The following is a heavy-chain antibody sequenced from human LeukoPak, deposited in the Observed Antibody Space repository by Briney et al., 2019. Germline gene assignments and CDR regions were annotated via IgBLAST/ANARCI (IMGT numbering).Heavy chain of an antibody. CDR3: ARDDTNGIGY. D-gene: IGHD2-2*01. Sequence: GGSLRLSCAASGFTFSYYWMLWLRQTPGKGLVSVARIGSDGGSTRCADSVKGRFTISRDNAKNTLYLQLNSLSADDTGIYYCARDDTNGIGYWGQGTLVTVSS. CDR2: IGSDGGST. V-gene: IGHV3-74*01. J-gene: IGHJ4*02. CDR1: GFTFSYYW.